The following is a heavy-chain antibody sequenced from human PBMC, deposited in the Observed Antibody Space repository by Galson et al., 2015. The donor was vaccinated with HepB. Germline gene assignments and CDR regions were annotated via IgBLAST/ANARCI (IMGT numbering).Heavy chain of an antibody. V-gene: IGHV1-69*13. J-gene: IGHJ3*02. CDR3: ARELEMATITAGAFDI. CDR1: GGTFSSYA. CDR2: IIPIFGTA. D-gene: IGHD5-24*01. Sequence: SVKVSCKASGGTFSSYAISWVRQAPGQGLEWMGGIIPIFGTANYAQKFQGRVTITADESTSTAYMELSSLRSEDTAVYYCARELEMATITAGAFDIWGQGTMVTVSS.